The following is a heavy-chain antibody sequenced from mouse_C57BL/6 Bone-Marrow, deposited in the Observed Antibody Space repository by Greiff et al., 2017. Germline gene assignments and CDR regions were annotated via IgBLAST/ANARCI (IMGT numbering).Heavy chain of an antibody. CDR2: INPSSGYT. J-gene: IGHJ2*01. CDR3: ARERTLDD. V-gene: IGHV1-7*01. Sequence: QVQLQQSGAELAKPGASVKLSCKASGYTFTSYWMHWVNQRPGQGLEWIGYINPSSGYTKYNQKFKDKATLTADKSSSTAYMQLSSVTYEDAAVYYCARERTLDDWGQGTTVTVSS. CDR1: GYTFTSYW.